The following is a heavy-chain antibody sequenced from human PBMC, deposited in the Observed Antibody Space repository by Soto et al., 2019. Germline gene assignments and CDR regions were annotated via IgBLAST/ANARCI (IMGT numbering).Heavy chain of an antibody. Sequence: GGSLRLSCAASGFTFTSYAMSWVRQAPGRGLEWVSITSASGVSTFYADSVKDRFTISRDNSKNTLYLQMNSLKAEDTAVYYCAKDLGFGGPLDYWGQGTLVTVSS. D-gene: IGHD3-10*01. V-gene: IGHV3-23*01. CDR3: AKDLGFGGPLDY. J-gene: IGHJ4*02. CDR1: GFTFTSYA. CDR2: TSASGVST.